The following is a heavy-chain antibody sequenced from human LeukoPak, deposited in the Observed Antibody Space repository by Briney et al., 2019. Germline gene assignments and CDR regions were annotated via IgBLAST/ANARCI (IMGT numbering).Heavy chain of an antibody. D-gene: IGHD3-10*01. CDR3: AKKNDYYGSGSSGPFDY. V-gene: IGHV3-23*01. CDR2: ISGSGGST. Sequence: SGGSLRLSCAASGFTFSSYAMSWVRQAPGKGLEWVSAISGSGGSTYYADSVKGRFTISRDNSKNTLYLQMNSLRAEDTAVYYCAKKNDYYGSGSSGPFDYWGQGTLFTASS. J-gene: IGHJ4*02. CDR1: GFTFSSYA.